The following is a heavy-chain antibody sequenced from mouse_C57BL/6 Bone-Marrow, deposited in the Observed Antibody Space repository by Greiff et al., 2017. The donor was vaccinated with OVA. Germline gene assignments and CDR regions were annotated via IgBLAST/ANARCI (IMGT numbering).Heavy chain of an antibody. CDR3: TRDYYGSSSFAY. D-gene: IGHD1-1*01. J-gene: IGHJ3*01. Sequence: EVKVEESGEGLVKPGGSLKLSCAASGFTFSSYAMSWVRQTPEKRLEWVAYISSGGDYIYYADTVKGRFTISRDNARNTLYLQMSSLKSEDTAMYYCTRDYYGSSSFAYWGQGTLVTVSA. V-gene: IGHV5-9-1*02. CDR2: ISSGGDYI. CDR1: GFTFSSYA.